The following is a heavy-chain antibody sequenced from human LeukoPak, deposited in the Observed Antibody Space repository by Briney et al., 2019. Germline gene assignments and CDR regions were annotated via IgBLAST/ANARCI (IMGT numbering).Heavy chain of an antibody. Sequence: GASVKVSCKASGGTFSSYAISWVRQAPGQGLEWMGRIIPILGIANYAQKFQGRVTITADKSTSTAYMELSSLRSEDTAVYYCARMSGGWDAFDIWGQGTMVTVSS. CDR1: GGTFSSYA. CDR3: ARMSGGWDAFDI. J-gene: IGHJ3*02. V-gene: IGHV1-69*04. CDR2: IIPILGIA. D-gene: IGHD2-8*02.